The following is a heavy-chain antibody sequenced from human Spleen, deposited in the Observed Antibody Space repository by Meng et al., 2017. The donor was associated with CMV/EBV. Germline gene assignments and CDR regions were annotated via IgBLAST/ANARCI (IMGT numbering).Heavy chain of an antibody. CDR2: INPSGGST. D-gene: IGHD6-13*01. CDR3: ARGGNRIAAAGTNTGHYYYGMDV. J-gene: IGHJ6*02. V-gene: IGHV1-46*01. CDR1: GFTFTDYY. Sequence: ASVKVSCKASGFTFTDYYMHWVRQAPGQGLEWMGIINPSGGSTSYAQKFQGRVTMTRDTSTSTVYMELSSLRSEDTAVYYCARGGNRIAAAGTNTGHYYYGMDVWGQGTTVTVSS.